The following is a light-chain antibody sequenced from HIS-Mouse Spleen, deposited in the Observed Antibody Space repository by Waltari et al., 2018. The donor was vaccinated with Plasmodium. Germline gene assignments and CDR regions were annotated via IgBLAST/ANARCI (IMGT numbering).Light chain of an antibody. CDR2: RNN. V-gene: IGLV1-47*01. J-gene: IGLJ3*02. Sequence: QSVLTQPPSASGTPGQRVTISCSGSSSNIGSNSVYWYQQLPGTAPKLLIYRNNHRPSGVPDRCSGSKSGTSASLASSGLRSEDEADYYGAAWDDSLSGPVFGGGTKLTVL. CDR1: SSNIGSNS. CDR3: AAWDDSLSGPV.